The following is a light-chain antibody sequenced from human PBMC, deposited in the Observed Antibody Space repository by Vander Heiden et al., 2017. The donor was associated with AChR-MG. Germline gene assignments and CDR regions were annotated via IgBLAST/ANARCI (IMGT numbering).Light chain of an antibody. CDR2: AAS. Sequence: DIQMTQSPSSLSASVGDRVTITCRASQSISSYLNWYQQKPGKALKLLIYAASSLQSGVPSRFSGSGSGTDFTLTISRLQPEDFATYYCQQRDSTSVTFGQRTKLEIK. CDR1: QSISSY. CDR3: QQRDSTSVT. J-gene: IGKJ2*01. V-gene: IGKV1-39*01.